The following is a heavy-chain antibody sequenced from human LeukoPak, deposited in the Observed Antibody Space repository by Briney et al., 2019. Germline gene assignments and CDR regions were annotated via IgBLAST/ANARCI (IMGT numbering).Heavy chain of an antibody. V-gene: IGHV1-2*02. Sequence: ASVTVSCKASVHMFTDYYMHWVRQAPGQGLEGMGWMNVDSGGTKYAQKFQGRVTMTRHTSISTAFMDLTRLRSDDTAVYYCARDSKVTGTSFDSWGQGTLVTVSS. J-gene: IGHJ4*02. D-gene: IGHD6-19*01. CDR2: MNVDSGGT. CDR1: VHMFTDYY. CDR3: ARDSKVTGTSFDS.